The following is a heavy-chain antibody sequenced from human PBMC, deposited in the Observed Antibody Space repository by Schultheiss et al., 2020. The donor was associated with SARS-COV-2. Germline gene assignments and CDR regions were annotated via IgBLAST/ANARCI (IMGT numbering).Heavy chain of an antibody. J-gene: IGHJ5*02. D-gene: IGHD6-6*01. CDR3: ARDSSSGDWFDP. V-gene: IGHV1-69*04. Sequence: SVKVSCKASGGTFSSYAISWVRQAPGQGLEWMGRIIPILGIANYAQKFQGRVTITADESTSTAYMELSSLRSEDTAVYYCARDSSSGDWFDPWGQGTLVTVSS. CDR1: GGTFSSYA. CDR2: IIPILGIA.